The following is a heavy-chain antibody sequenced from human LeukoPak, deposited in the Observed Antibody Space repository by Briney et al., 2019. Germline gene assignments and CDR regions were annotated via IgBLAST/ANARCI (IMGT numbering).Heavy chain of an antibody. CDR1: GYTFTGYY. CDR2: INPNSGGT. D-gene: IGHD4-17*01. CDR3: ARPMTTVTTTDAFDI. Sequence: ASVKVSCKASGYTFTGYYMRWVRQAPGQGLEWMGWINPNSGGTNQGRVTMTRDTSISTAYMELSRLKSDDTAVYYCARPMTTVTTTDAFDIWGLGTIVTVSS. V-gene: IGHV1-2*02. J-gene: IGHJ3*02.